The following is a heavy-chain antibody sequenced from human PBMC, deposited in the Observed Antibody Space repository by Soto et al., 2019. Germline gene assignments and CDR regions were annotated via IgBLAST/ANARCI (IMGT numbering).Heavy chain of an antibody. V-gene: IGHV1-24*01. CDR3: ATVLRITMVRGVNPFYYYYMDV. J-gene: IGHJ6*03. CDR2: FDPEDGET. Sequence: ASVKVSCKVSGYTLTELSMHWVRQAPGKGLEWMGSFDPEDGETIYAQKFQGRVTMTEDTSTDTAYMELSSLRSEDTAVYYCATVLRITMVRGVNPFYYYYMDVWGKGTTVTVSS. CDR1: GYTLTELS. D-gene: IGHD3-10*01.